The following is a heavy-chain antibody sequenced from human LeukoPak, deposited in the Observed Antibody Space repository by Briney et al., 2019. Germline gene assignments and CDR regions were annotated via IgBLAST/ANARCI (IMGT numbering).Heavy chain of an antibody. V-gene: IGHV4-59*01. Sequence: SETLSLTCTVSGGSISSYYWSWIRQPPGKGLEWIGYIYYSGSTNYNPSLKSRVTISVDTSKNQFSLKLSSVTAADTAVYYCARGYCTNGVCSPCGMDVWGQGTTVTVSS. CDR2: IYYSGST. CDR1: GGSISSYY. J-gene: IGHJ6*02. D-gene: IGHD2-8*01. CDR3: ARGYCTNGVCSPCGMDV.